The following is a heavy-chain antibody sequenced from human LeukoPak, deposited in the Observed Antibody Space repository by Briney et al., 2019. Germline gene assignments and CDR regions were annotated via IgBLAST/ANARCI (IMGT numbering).Heavy chain of an antibody. CDR3: ARDPSFDFWSGPTFDY. V-gene: IGHV3-48*01. CDR1: GFSFSSYS. J-gene: IGHJ4*02. Sequence: QPGGSLRLSCAASGFSFSSYSMNWVRQAPGKGLEWVSYISISSSTIYYADSVKGRFTISRDNAKNSLYLQMNSLRAEDTAVYYCARDPSFDFWSGPTFDYWGQGTLVTVSS. D-gene: IGHD3-3*01. CDR2: ISISSSTI.